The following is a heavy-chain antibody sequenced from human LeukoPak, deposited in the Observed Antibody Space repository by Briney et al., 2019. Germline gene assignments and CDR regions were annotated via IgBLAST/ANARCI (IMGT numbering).Heavy chain of an antibody. V-gene: IGHV3-33*01. Sequence: PGGSLRLSCAASGFTFSSYGMHWVRQAPGKGLEWVAVIWYDGSNKYYADSVKGRFTISRDNSKNTLYLQMNSLKAEDAAVYYCARGGSYDYVWGSYRPQWYFDYWGQGTLVTVSS. CDR1: GFTFSSYG. CDR2: IWYDGSNK. J-gene: IGHJ4*02. D-gene: IGHD3-16*02. CDR3: ARGGSYDYVWGSYRPQWYFDY.